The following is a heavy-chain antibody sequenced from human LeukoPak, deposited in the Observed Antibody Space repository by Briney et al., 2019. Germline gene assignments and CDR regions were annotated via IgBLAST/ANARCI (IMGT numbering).Heavy chain of an antibody. D-gene: IGHD3-10*01. CDR1: GFSFSSYA. CDR2: ISGSGGST. V-gene: IGHV3-23*01. J-gene: IGHJ4*02. CDR3: AKRNYYGSGSNFDY. Sequence: GGSLRLSCAASGFSFSSYAMSWVRQAPGKGLEWVSAISGSGGSTYYADSVKGRFTISRDNSKNTLYLQMNSLRAEDTAVYYCAKRNYYGSGSNFDYWGQGTLVTVSS.